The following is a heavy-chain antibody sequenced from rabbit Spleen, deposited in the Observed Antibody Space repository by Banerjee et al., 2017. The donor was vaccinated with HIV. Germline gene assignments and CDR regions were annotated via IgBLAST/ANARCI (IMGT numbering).Heavy chain of an antibody. CDR2: IYTSTGST. CDR3: ARTTIGTSFFYGLYL. V-gene: IGHV1S45*01. D-gene: IGHD4-1*01. CDR1: GFSFSSLYY. J-gene: IGHJ4*01. Sequence: QEQLEESGGGLVQPEGSLTLTCTASGFSFSSLYYMCWVRQAPGKGLEWIACIYTSTGSTWYANWAKGRFTVSKTSSTTVTLQMTSLTVADTAAYFCARTTIGTSFFYGLYLWGQGTLVTVS.